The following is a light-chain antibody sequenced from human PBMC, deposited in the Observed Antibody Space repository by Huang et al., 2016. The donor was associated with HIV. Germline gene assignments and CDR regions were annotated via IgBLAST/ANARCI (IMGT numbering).Light chain of an antibody. CDR1: QSLLHTNGYYY. J-gene: IGKJ5*01. Sequence: IVMTQSPLSLPVTPGEPASISCRSSQSLLHTNGYYYVDWYLQKPGQSPHLLIYLNSNRASGVPDRFSGGGSVIDFTLKISSVEAEDVGIYYCMQALQTPRTFGQGTRLEIK. CDR2: LNS. V-gene: IGKV2-28*01. CDR3: MQALQTPRT.